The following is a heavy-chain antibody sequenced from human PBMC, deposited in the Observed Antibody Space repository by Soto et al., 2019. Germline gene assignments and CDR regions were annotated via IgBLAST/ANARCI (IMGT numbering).Heavy chain of an antibody. CDR3: TGGCCTGGTCYSGYLQH. Sequence: DVQLVQSGGGLVQPGGSLKLSCAASGFTFSGSTVHWVRQASGEGLQWVGRIRSKANDYATTYIASVKGRFTISRDDSRNAAYLQRSDLKTADTAVYYCTGGCCTGGTCYSGYLQHWGQGALVTVAS. J-gene: IGHJ1*01. V-gene: IGHV3-73*02. D-gene: IGHD2-15*01. CDR1: GFTFSGST. CDR2: IRSKANDYAT.